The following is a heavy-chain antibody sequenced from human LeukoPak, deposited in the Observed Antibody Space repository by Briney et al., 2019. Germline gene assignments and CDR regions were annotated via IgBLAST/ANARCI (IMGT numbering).Heavy chain of an antibody. CDR2: IYHSGST. CDR1: GYSISSGYY. D-gene: IGHD6-19*01. J-gene: IGHJ3*02. V-gene: IGHV4-38-2*02. Sequence: PSETLSLTCTVSGYSISSGYYWGWIRQPPGKGLEWIGSIYHSGSTYYNPSLKSRVTISVDTSKNQFSLKLSSVTAADTAVYYCARDRVEEQWLIRYDAFDIWGQGTMVTVSS. CDR3: ARDRVEEQWLIRYDAFDI.